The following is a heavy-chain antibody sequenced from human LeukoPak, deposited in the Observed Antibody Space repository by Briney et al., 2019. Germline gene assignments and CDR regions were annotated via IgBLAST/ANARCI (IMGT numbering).Heavy chain of an antibody. J-gene: IGHJ6*03. Sequence: GGSLRLSCAASGFTFSSYSMNWVRQAPGKGLEWVSSISSSSSYIYYADSVKGRFTISRDNAKNSLYLQMNSLRAEDTAVYYCTRRSSAYYYYYMDVWGQGTMVTVSS. CDR2: ISSSSSYI. V-gene: IGHV3-21*01. CDR1: GFTFSSYS. D-gene: IGHD3-22*01. CDR3: TRRSSAYYYYYMDV.